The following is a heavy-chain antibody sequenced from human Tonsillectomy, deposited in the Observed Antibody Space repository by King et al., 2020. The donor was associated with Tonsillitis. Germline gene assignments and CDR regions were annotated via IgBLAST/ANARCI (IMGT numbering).Heavy chain of an antibody. D-gene: IGHD1-26*01. J-gene: IGHJ4*02. CDR1: GYSFTTYW. V-gene: IGHV5-51*01. CDR2: IYPGDSDS. Sequence: QLVQSGAEVKKPGESVKISCKGSGYSFTTYWIAWVRQMPGKGLEWLGIIYPGDSDSRNNPSFQGQVTISADKSISTAYLQWNSLKASDTAMYYCATPFSGNYYYVLGYWGQGTLVTVSS. CDR3: ATPFSGNYYYVLGY.